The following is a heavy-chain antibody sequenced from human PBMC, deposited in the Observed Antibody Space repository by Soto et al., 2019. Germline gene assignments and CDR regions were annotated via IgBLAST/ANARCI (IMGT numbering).Heavy chain of an antibody. V-gene: IGHV3-15*07. CDR2: VKMKSEGATT. CDR3: TTLGSHYYYHNFDV. CDR1: GFTFSNAW. J-gene: IGHJ6*02. Sequence: EVQLVESGGGLVTPGGSLRLSCAASGFTFSNAWMNWVRQAPGKGLEWVGLVKMKSEGATTHYAAPVNGRFTISRDDSELTLYLQMSSLKTEDTAVYYCTTLGSHYYYHNFDVWGQGTTVTVSS.